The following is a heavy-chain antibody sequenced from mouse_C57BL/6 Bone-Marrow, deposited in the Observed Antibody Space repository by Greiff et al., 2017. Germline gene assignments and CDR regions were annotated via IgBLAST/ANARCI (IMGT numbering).Heavy chain of an antibody. CDR3: ARDYGGSYWYFDV. CDR2: IYPRDGST. J-gene: IGHJ1*03. CDR1: GYTFTSYD. Sequence: QVQLQQSGPELVKPGASVKLSCKASGYTFTSYDITWVKQRPGQGLEWIGWIYPRDGSTKYNEKFKGKATLTVDTSSSTAYMELHSLTSEDSAVYFCARDYGGSYWYFDVWGTGTTVTVSS. D-gene: IGHD1-1*01. V-gene: IGHV1-85*01.